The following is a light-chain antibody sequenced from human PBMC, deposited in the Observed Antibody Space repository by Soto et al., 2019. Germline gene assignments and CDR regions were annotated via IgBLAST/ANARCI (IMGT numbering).Light chain of an antibody. CDR3: QQSNIFPLT. J-gene: IGKJ4*01. V-gene: IGKV3-20*01. CDR1: QSVSSNY. CDR2: GAS. Sequence: EVVLTQSPGTLSLSPGERATLSCRASQSVSSNYLAWYQQKSGQAPRLLVYGASSRATGIPDRFSGSGSGTDFTLTISGLEPEDFAIYYCQQSNIFPLTFGGGTRVEIK.